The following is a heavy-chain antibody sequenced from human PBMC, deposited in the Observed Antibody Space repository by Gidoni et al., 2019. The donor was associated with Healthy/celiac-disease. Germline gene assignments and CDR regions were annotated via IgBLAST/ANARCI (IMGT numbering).Heavy chain of an antibody. Sequence: QVQLVESGGGVVQPGGSLRLSCASSGFTFSSYGMHWVRQAPGKGLEWVAVISYDGSNKYYADSVKGRFTISRDNSKNTLYLQMNSLRAEDTAVYYCAKDLSLISMITFGGVIPAYWGQGTLVTVSS. CDR1: GFTFSSYG. V-gene: IGHV3-30*18. CDR3: AKDLSLISMITFGGVIPAY. J-gene: IGHJ4*02. CDR2: ISYDGSNK. D-gene: IGHD3-16*02.